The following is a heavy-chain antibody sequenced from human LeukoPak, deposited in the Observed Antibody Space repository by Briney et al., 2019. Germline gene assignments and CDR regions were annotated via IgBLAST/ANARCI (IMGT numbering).Heavy chain of an antibody. D-gene: IGHD2-8*02. CDR2: TFGSGGSA. CDR1: GFTFNICA. J-gene: IGHJ4*02. CDR3: TKTTTGYSTGQYPGWPADH. Sequence: GGSMRLPCTASGFTFNICAMYWVRQAPRKGLEWVAGTFGSGGSAHYADSVKGRFTISRDNSKNTVYLQMDSLRGEDTALYYCTKTTTGYSTGQYPGWPADHWGQGALVPVSS. V-gene: IGHV3-23*01.